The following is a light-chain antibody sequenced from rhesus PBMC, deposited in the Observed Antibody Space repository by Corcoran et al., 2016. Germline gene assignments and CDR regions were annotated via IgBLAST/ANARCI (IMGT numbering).Light chain of an antibody. Sequence: DIVMTQTPLSLPVTPGEPASISCRSSQSLLHSGGKTYLDWYLQKPGPSPQLLIYEVSNRASGVPDRFSGSGSGTDFTLKISRVEAEDVGVYYCMQGIQLPLTFGGGTKVELK. CDR2: EVS. V-gene: IGKV2-90*01. CDR3: MQGIQLPLT. J-gene: IGKJ4*01. CDR1: QSLLHSGGKTY.